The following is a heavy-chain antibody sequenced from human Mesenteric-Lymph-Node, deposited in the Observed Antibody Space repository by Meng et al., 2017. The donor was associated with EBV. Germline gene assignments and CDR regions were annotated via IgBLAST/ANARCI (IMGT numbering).Heavy chain of an antibody. CDR3: ASISPVATSLNYVDP. Sequence: QVQRAQSGAEVKKPGASGKVSCKASGYTSTHYCITWVRQAPGQGLEWMGWISTYNGHRDYAQNLQGRVTLTTATSTSTAYMELRSLTSDDTAVYYCASISPVATSLNYVDPWGQGTLVTVSS. D-gene: IGHD5-12*01. J-gene: IGHJ5*02. V-gene: IGHV1-18*01. CDR2: ISTYNGHR. CDR1: GYTSTHYC.